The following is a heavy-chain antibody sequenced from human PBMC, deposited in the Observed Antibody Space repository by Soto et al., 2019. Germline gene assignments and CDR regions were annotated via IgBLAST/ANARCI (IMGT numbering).Heavy chain of an antibody. CDR2: IDWDDDK. D-gene: IGHD6-13*01. CDR3: ARIGYDLTSRYYYYYYMDV. J-gene: IGHJ6*03. V-gene: IGHV2-70*11. CDR1: GFSLSTRGMC. Sequence: SGPTLVNTTQTLTLTFTFSGFSLSTRGMCVSWIRQPPGKALEWLARIDWDDDKYYSASLKTRLTISKDTSKNQVVLTMTNMDPVDTATYYCARIGYDLTSRYYYYYYMDVWGKGTTVTVSS.